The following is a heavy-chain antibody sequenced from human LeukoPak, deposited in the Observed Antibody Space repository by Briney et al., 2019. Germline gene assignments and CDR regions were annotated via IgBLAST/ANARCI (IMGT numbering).Heavy chain of an antibody. V-gene: IGHV4-59*01. CDR1: GDYISSYY. Sequence: SETLSLTCTVSGDYISSYYWSWIRQPPGKGLEWMGYINYSGNTNYNPSLKSRVTISVDTSKNQFSLRLTSVTAADTAVYYCAREGRQDYVYFDCWGQGTLVTVSS. J-gene: IGHJ4*02. CDR2: INYSGNT. CDR3: AREGRQDYVYFDC. D-gene: IGHD4-17*01.